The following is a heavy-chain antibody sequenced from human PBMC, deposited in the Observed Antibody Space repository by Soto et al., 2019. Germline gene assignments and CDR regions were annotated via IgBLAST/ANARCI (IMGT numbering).Heavy chain of an antibody. CDR1: GGSISSSSYH. J-gene: IGHJ6*02. D-gene: IGHD3-10*01. Sequence: PSETLSLTCTVSGGSISSSSYHCSWIRQPPGKRLEWIGSIYYSGSTYYNPSLNSRVTISVDTSKNQFSLKLSSVTAADTAVYYCERHGSGSYYSAYYFYGMDVWGQGTTVTVSS. V-gene: IGHV4-39*01. CDR2: IYYSGST. CDR3: ERHGSGSYYSAYYFYGMDV.